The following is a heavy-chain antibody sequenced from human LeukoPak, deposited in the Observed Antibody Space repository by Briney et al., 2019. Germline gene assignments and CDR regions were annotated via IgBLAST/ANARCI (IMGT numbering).Heavy chain of an antibody. V-gene: IGHV3-23*01. CDR3: AKVPYDYVWGSALDI. CDR1: GFTFSSYA. CDR2: ISGSGGST. D-gene: IGHD3-16*01. Sequence: GGSLRLPCAASGFTFSSYAMNWVRQAPGKGLEWVSAISGSGGSTYYADSVKGRFTISRDNSKNTLYLQMNSLRAEDTAVYYCAKVPYDYVWGSALDIWGQRTMVTVSS. J-gene: IGHJ3*02.